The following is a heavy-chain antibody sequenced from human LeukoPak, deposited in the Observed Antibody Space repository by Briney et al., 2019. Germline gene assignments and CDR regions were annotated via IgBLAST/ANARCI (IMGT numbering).Heavy chain of an antibody. CDR1: GFTFSSYA. Sequence: GGSLRLSCTASGFTFSSYAMSWVRQAPGKGLEWVSAISGSGGSTYSADSVKGRFTISRDNSKNTLYLQMNSLGAEDSAVYYCAKDGESGSYPDYWGQGTLVTVSS. V-gene: IGHV3-23*01. J-gene: IGHJ4*02. CDR2: ISGSGGST. CDR3: AKDGESGSYPDY. D-gene: IGHD1-26*01.